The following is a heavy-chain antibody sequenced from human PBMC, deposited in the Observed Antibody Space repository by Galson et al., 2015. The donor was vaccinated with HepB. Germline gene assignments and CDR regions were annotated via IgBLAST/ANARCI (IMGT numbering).Heavy chain of an antibody. CDR1: GVAFNNSA. D-gene: IGHD3-10*01. CDR3: TKGRIAFVRGELES. J-gene: IGHJ4*02. CDR2: ISGGGGSA. Sequence: YPRFSCATSGVAFNNSAMNWVRHAPGEGLEWVAIISGGGGSAYYADSVKGRFTVSRDNDNNHLHLEMNSLRPEDAGVYYCTKGRIAFVRGELESWGRGVLVTVSS. V-gene: IGHV3-23*01.